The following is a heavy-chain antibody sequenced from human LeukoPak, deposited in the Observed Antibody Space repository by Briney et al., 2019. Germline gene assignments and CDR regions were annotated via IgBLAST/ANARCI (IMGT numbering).Heavy chain of an antibody. V-gene: IGHV3-23*01. D-gene: IGHD1-26*01. CDR2: LSGSGDST. J-gene: IGHJ4*02. CDR1: GFPFSSYA. CDR3: ARDRGSYTLEY. Sequence: TGGSLRLSCAASGFPFSSYAMSWVRLAPGKGLEWVSALSGSGDSTYYADSVKGRFTISRDNAKNSLYLQMNSLRAEDTAVYYCARDRGSYTLEYWGQGTLVTVSS.